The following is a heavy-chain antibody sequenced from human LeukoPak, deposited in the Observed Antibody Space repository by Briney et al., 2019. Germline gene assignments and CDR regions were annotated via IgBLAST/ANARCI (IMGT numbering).Heavy chain of an antibody. V-gene: IGHV3-64*01. Sequence: GGSLRLSCAASGFTFSSYTMDWVRQAPGKGLEYVSAISSNGGSTYYANSVKGRFTISRDNSKNTLYLQMGSLRAEDMAVYYCARVTSGSGSYGYYYYMDVWGKGTTVTVSS. CDR3: ARVTSGSGSYGYYYYMDV. CDR2: ISSNGGST. D-gene: IGHD3-10*01. J-gene: IGHJ6*03. CDR1: GFTFSSYT.